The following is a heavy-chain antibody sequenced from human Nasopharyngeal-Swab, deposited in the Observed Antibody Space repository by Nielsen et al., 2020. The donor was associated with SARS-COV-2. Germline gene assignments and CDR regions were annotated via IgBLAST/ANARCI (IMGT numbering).Heavy chain of an antibody. CDR3: ARAKAMITFGGVIVSDYYYGMDV. J-gene: IGHJ6*02. D-gene: IGHD3-16*02. CDR1: GYSFTSYW. Sequence: GESLKISCKGSGYSFTSYWIGWVRQMPGKGLEWMGIIYPGDSDTRYSPSFQGQVTISADKSISTAYLQWRSLKASDTAMYYCARAKAMITFGGVIVSDYYYGMDVWGQGTTVTVSS. V-gene: IGHV5-51*01. CDR2: IYPGDSDT.